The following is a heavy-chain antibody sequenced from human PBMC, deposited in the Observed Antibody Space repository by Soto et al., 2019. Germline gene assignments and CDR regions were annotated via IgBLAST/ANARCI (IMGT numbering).Heavy chain of an antibody. Sequence: SETLSLTCTVSGGSIISSSYYWGWIRQPPGKGLEWIGSIYYSGSTYYNPSLKSRVTISVDTSKNQFSLKLSSVTAADTAVYYCKGYCSGGSCYGPYYFDYWGQGTLVTVSS. D-gene: IGHD2-15*01. J-gene: IGHJ4*02. CDR2: IYYSGST. CDR1: GGSIISSSYY. CDR3: KGYCSGGSCYGPYYFDY. V-gene: IGHV4-39*01.